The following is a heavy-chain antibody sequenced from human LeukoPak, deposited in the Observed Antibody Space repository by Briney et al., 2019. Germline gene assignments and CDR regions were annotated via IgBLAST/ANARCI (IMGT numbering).Heavy chain of an antibody. D-gene: IGHD6-19*01. CDR2: INHSGST. CDR1: GFTFSNYA. CDR3: ARRGTIQWLVPSNRNNWFDP. J-gene: IGHJ5*02. V-gene: IGHV4-34*01. Sequence: GSLRLSCAASGFTFSNYAMSWIRQPPGKGLEWIGEINHSGSTNYNPSLKSRVTISVDTSKNQFSLKLSSVTAADTAVYYCARRGTIQWLVPSNRNNWFDPWGQGTLVTVSS.